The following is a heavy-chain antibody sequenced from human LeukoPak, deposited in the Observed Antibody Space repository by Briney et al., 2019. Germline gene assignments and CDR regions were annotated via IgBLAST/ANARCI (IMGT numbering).Heavy chain of an antibody. CDR3: ARVVSHNWFDT. CDR2: MYYSGST. D-gene: IGHD3-16*01. CDR1: GDSISSHY. Sequence: SETLSLTCTVSGDSISSHYWSWIRQPPGKGLEWIGYMYYSGSTTYNPSLESRVTVSLDTSKNQFSLNVTSVTAADTAVYYCARVVSHNWFDTWGQGILVTVSS. J-gene: IGHJ5*02. V-gene: IGHV4-59*11.